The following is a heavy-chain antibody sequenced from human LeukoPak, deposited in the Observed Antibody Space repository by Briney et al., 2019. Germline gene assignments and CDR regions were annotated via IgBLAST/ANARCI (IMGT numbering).Heavy chain of an antibody. J-gene: IGHJ4*02. V-gene: IGHV3-15*01. CDR2: IKSRTDGGTT. Sequence: PGGSLRLSCAASGFTFSNAWMSWVRQAPGKGLEWVGRIKSRTDGGTTDYAAPVKGRFTISRDDSKNTLYLQMNSLKTEDTAVYYCTTDLARDTADYWGQGTLVTVSS. D-gene: IGHD5-18*01. CDR1: GFTFSNAW. CDR3: TTDLARDTADY.